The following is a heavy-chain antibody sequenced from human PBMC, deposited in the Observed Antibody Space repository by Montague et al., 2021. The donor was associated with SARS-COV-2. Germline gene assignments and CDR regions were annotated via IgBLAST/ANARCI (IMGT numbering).Heavy chain of an antibody. Sequence: SETLSLTCSVSGGSITNNIDYWAWIRQPPGKGLEWFGIIYYTVNTYYNLSLKSRVTISVVTSKNHFTLKLSSVTAAETAVYYCARLRRYFDSSGSPSDFDFWGQGTQVTVSS. CDR2: IYYTVNT. D-gene: IGHD3-22*01. J-gene: IGHJ3*01. CDR3: ARLRRYFDSSGSPSDFDF. CDR1: GGSITNNIDY. V-gene: IGHV4-39*02.